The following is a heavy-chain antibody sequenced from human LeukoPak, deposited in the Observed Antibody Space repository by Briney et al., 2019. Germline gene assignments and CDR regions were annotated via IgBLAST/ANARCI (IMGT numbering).Heavy chain of an antibody. CDR3: ARDGDYGTI. D-gene: IGHD4-17*01. Sequence: PSETLSLTCAVSGGSISSGGYSWSWIRQPPGKGLEWIGYIYHSGSTYYNPSLKGRVTISVDRSKNQFSLKLSSVTAADTAVYYCARDGDYGTIWGQGTMVTVSS. V-gene: IGHV4-30-2*01. J-gene: IGHJ3*02. CDR1: GGSISSGGYS. CDR2: IYHSGST.